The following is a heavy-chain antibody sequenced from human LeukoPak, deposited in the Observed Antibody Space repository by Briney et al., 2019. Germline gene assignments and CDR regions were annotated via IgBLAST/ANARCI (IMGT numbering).Heavy chain of an antibody. V-gene: IGHV3-23*01. CDR1: GFTFSSYA. J-gene: IGHJ4*02. CDR3: AKGPPNYDILTGYDY. D-gene: IGHD3-9*01. Sequence: GGSLRLSCAASGFTFSSYAMSWVRRAPGKGLEWVSAISGSGGSTYYADSVKGRFTISRDNSKNTLYLQMNSLRAEDTAVYYCAKGPPNYDILTGYDYWGQGTLVTVSS. CDR2: ISGSGGST.